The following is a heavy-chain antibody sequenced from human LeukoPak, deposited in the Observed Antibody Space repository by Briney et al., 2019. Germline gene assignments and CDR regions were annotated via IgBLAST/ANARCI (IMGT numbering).Heavy chain of an antibody. CDR3: ASFSSWNSWAFDY. CDR1: GGSVSRYY. CDR2: VYYSGST. V-gene: IGHV4-59*02. J-gene: IGHJ4*02. Sequence: SETLSLTCTVSGGSVSRYYWNWIRQAPGKGLEWIGYVYYSGSTNYNPSLKSRVTISVDTSKNQFSLKLSSVTAADTAVYCCASFSSWNSWAFDYWGQGTLVTVSS. D-gene: IGHD6-13*01.